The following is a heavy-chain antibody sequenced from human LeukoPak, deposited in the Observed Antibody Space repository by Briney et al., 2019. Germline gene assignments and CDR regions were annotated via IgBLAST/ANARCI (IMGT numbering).Heavy chain of an antibody. CDR3: ARHLSYGDYPLDY. J-gene: IGHJ4*02. CDR1: DDSISSYF. V-gene: IGHV4-59*08. CDR2: ISYSGGT. D-gene: IGHD4-17*01. Sequence: SETLSLTCTVSDDSISSYFWSWFRQTPERGLEWIAYISYSGGTNYNPSLRSRVTISLDTSKSHVSLKLSSVTAADTAVYYCARHLSYGDYPLDYWGRGTLVTVSS.